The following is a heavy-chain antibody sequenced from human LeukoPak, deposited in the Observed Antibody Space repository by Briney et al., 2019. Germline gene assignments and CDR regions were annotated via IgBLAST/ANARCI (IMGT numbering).Heavy chain of an antibody. CDR1: GFTFATYG. Sequence: GGSLRLSCAASGFTFATYGMHWVRLAPGKGLEWVAFIQNDEIDKFYADSVRGRFTVSRDNSKNTLYLQMDSLRPEDTAVYYCAKERKLLPFDCWGQGTPVTVSS. D-gene: IGHD4-23*01. CDR2: IQNDEIDK. V-gene: IGHV3-30*02. CDR3: AKERKLLPFDC. J-gene: IGHJ4*02.